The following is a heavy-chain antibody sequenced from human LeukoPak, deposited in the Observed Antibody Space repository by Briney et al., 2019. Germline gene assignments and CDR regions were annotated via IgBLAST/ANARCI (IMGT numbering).Heavy chain of an antibody. J-gene: IGHJ4*02. Sequence: GGSLRLSCAASGFTFSSYWMSWVRQAPGKGLEWVANINQDGSEKYYVDSVKGRFTISRDNAENSLYLQLNSLRAEDTAVYYCARVSTYYDILTGYSGAYYFDYWGQGTLVTVSS. CDR3: ARVSTYYDILTGYSGAYYFDY. V-gene: IGHV3-7*01. CDR1: GFTFSSYW. CDR2: INQDGSEK. D-gene: IGHD3-9*01.